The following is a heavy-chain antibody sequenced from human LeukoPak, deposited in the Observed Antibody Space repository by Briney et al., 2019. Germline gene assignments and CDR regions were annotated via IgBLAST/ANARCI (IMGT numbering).Heavy chain of an antibody. CDR2: IYYSGST. D-gene: IGHD6-19*01. J-gene: IGHJ4*02. CDR3: ASAADSSGWFDY. Sequence: SETLSLTCTVSGGSISSSSYYWGWIRQPPGKGLEWIGSIYYSGSTYYNPSLKSRVTISVDTSKNQFSLKLSSVTAADTAVYYCASAADSSGWFDYWGQGALVTVSS. CDR1: GGSISSSSYY. V-gene: IGHV4-39*07.